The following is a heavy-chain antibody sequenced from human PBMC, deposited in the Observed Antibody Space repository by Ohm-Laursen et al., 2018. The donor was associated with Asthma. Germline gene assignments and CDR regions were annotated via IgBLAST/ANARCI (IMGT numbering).Heavy chain of an antibody. CDR2: IIPIFDIP. V-gene: IGHV1-69*10. CDR1: GGTFSSYA. J-gene: IGHJ4*02. Sequence: SVKVSCKASGGTFSSYAINWVRQAPGQGLEWVGAIIPIFDIPNYAEKFQGRVTITADKSTSTAYMELSSLRSEDTAVYYCARDHSSGYSFSFDYWGQGTLVTVSS. CDR3: ARDHSSGYSFSFDY. D-gene: IGHD3-22*01.